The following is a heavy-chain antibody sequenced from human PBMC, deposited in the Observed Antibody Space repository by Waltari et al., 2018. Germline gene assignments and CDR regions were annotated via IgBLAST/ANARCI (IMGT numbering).Heavy chain of an antibody. CDR1: GGSISTNSYI. V-gene: IGHV4-39*07. D-gene: IGHD1-26*01. CDR2: FNYGGNT. J-gene: IGHJ4*01. CDR3: ARGLGAIY. Sequence: QVQMQESGPGLVRPSETLSLTCAVSGGSISTNSYIWGWIRQPPGKGLEWIASFNYGGNTYYNPSLKSRVTISGDTSKNQFSLNLTSVTAADTAVYYCARGLGAIYWSHGTLVTVSS.